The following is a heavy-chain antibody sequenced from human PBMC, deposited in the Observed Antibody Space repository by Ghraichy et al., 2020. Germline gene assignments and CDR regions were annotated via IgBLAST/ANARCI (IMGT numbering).Heavy chain of an antibody. V-gene: IGHV4-31*03. D-gene: IGHD5-24*01. CDR1: GGSISSGGFY. J-gene: IGHJ4*02. Sequence: SQTLSLTCTVSGGSISSGGFYWSWIRQHPGKGLELIGYIHYSGSTNYNPSLESRITISLDTSMSQFSLILRSVTAAATAFYYCATRGFYNSRGFFDSWGQGTLVTVSS. CDR3: ATRGFYNSRGFFDS. CDR2: IHYSGST.